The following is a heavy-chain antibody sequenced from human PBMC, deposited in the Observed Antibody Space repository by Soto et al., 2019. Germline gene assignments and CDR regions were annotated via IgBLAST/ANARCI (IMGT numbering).Heavy chain of an antibody. D-gene: IGHD3-10*01. CDR3: AKHTDFGSGSSWLGSDNMDTDAVDI. Sequence: QLQLQESGPGLVKPSETLSLTCTVSGGSISSDIYYWGWIRQPPGKGLEWIGTIYYSGNTYYNPSLRSRVTISVDTSKNQFSLRLTPVTAADAAVYYCAKHTDFGSGSSWLGSDNMDTDAVDIWGQGTMVTVS. CDR1: GGSISSDIYY. V-gene: IGHV4-39*01. CDR2: IYYSGNT. J-gene: IGHJ3*02.